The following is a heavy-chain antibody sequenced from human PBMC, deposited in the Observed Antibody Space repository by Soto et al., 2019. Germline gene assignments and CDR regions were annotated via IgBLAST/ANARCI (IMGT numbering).Heavy chain of an antibody. CDR3: GTDQWGGAFDL. D-gene: IGHD3-10*01. CDR2: IKEDGSVT. V-gene: IGHV3-7*01. Sequence: GGSLRLSCATSDFTISPYWMTWVRQTPGQGLEFVANIKEDGSVTNYVDSVKGRFTISRDNTKNSLYLQMNSLRAEDTAVYYCGTDQWGGAFDLWGRGTTVTVSS. CDR1: DFTISPYW. J-gene: IGHJ3*01.